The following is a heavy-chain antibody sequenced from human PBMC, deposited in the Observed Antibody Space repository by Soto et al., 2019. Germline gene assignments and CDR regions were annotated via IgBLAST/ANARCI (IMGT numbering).Heavy chain of an antibody. Sequence: QITLKESGPTPVKATQTLTLTCTFTGFSLTTSGVGVGWIRQPPGKALEWLALIYWDDDKRYSPSLKSRLTITKDTAKNEVVPTMAIMDPVDRATYYCALQEHCSRTSCYRDYWGEGTLVTVGS. CDR3: ALQEHCSRTSCYRDY. D-gene: IGHD2-2*01. CDR2: IYWDDDK. J-gene: IGHJ4*02. CDR1: GFSLTTSGVG. V-gene: IGHV2-5*02.